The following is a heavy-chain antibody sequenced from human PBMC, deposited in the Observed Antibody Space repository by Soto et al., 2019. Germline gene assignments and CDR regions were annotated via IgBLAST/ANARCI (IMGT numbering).Heavy chain of an antibody. V-gene: IGHV3-30-3*01. Sequence: QVQLMESGGGVVQPGRSLRLSCAASGFTFSSYAMHWVRQAPGKGLEWMAVISYDATKKYYGDSVKGRFTISRDNSENTLYLQMNSLRPEDTAVYYCLREIEPLFDYWGQGTLVTVSS. CDR1: GFTFSSYA. CDR2: ISYDATKK. CDR3: LREIEPLFDY. J-gene: IGHJ4*02.